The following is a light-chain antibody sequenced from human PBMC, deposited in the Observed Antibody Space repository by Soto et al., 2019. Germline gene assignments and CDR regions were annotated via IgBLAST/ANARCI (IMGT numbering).Light chain of an antibody. J-gene: IGKJ2*01. V-gene: IGKV3-20*01. CDR2: GAS. CDR1: PSVSRSY. Sequence: EIVLTQSPGTLSLSPGERATLSCRASPSVSRSYLAWYQQKPGQAPRLLIYGASSRATGIPDRFSGSGSGTDFTLTISRLEPEDFAVYYCQHYGSSPRYTFGQGTKLEIK. CDR3: QHYGSSPRYT.